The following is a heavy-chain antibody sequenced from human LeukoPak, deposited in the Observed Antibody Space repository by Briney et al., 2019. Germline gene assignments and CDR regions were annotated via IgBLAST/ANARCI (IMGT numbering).Heavy chain of an antibody. V-gene: IGHV4-59*13. Sequence: SETLSLTCTVSHDSITTYSWSWIRQPPGKGLEWLGYVPYSGSTIYNPSLQSRVTMSVDSSKSQFSLKLRSVIAADTAVYYCAGRYCTSATCYVGAVAGYEFWGQGALVTVSS. CDR2: VPYSGST. CDR1: HDSITTYS. J-gene: IGHJ4*02. CDR3: AGRYCTSATCYVGAVAGYEF. D-gene: IGHD2-2*01.